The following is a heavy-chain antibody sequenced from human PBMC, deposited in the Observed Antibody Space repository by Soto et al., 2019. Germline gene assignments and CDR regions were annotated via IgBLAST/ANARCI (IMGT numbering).Heavy chain of an antibody. CDR2: IWYDGSNK. J-gene: IGHJ4*02. D-gene: IGHD3-22*01. Sequence: GGSLRLSCAASGFTFSSYGMHWVRQAPGKGLEWVAVIWYDGSNKYYADSVKGRFTISRDNSKNTLYLQMNSLRAEDTAVYYCARDGGTGYYDSSGYVQLDYWGQGTLVTVSS. CDR3: ARDGGTGYYDSSGYVQLDY. V-gene: IGHV3-33*01. CDR1: GFTFSSYG.